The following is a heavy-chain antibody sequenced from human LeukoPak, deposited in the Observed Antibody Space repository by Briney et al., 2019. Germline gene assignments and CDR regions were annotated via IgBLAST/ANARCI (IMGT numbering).Heavy chain of an antibody. J-gene: IGHJ4*02. CDR2: INTNSGNP. D-gene: IGHD3-22*01. CDR3: ARDAGASYYDSTGSLDY. Sequence: ASVKVSCKASGYTFTSYAVNWVRQAPGQGLEWMGWINTNSGNPTYVQDFTGRFVFSLDTSVSTAYLQISSLKAEDTAVYYCARDAGASYYDSTGSLDYWGQGTLVTVSS. V-gene: IGHV7-4-1*02. CDR1: GYTFTSYA.